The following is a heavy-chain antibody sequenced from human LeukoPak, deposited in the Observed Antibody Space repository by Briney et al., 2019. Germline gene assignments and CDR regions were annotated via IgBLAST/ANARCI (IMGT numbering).Heavy chain of an antibody. D-gene: IGHD6-13*01. CDR1: GGSISSYY. CDR2: IYYSGST. CDR3: ARVGAAAAFYFQH. Sequence: SETLSVTCTVSGGSISSYYWSWIRQPPGKGLEWIGYIYYSGSTNYNPSLKSRVTISVDTSKNQFSLKLSSVTAADTAVYYCARVGAAAAFYFQHWGQGTLVTVSS. J-gene: IGHJ1*01. V-gene: IGHV4-59*01.